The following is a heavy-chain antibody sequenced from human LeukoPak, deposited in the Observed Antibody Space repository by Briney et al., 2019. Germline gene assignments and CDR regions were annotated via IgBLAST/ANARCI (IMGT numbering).Heavy chain of an antibody. J-gene: IGHJ3*02. CDR1: GFTFSSYS. Sequence: GGSLRLSCAASGFTFSSYSMNWVRQAPGKGLEWVSSISSSSSYIYYADSVKGRFTISRDNAKNSLYLQMNSLRAEDTAVYYCARKVLQTWELLPGAFDIWGQGTMVTVSS. CDR2: ISSSSSYI. CDR3: ARKVLQTWELLPGAFDI. V-gene: IGHV3-21*01. D-gene: IGHD1-26*01.